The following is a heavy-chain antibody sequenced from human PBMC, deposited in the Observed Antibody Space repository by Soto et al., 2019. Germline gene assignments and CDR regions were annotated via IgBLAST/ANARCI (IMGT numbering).Heavy chain of an antibody. CDR1: GYTFTSYG. CDR2: ISAYNGNT. Sequence: ASVKVSCKASGYTFTSYGISWVRQAPGQGLEWMGWISAYNGNTNYAQKLQGRVTMTTDTSTSTAYMELRSLRSDDTAVYYCARDRYYYDSSGYYYGYWGQGTLVTVSS. CDR3: ARDRYYYDSSGYYYGY. V-gene: IGHV1-18*01. J-gene: IGHJ4*02. D-gene: IGHD3-22*01.